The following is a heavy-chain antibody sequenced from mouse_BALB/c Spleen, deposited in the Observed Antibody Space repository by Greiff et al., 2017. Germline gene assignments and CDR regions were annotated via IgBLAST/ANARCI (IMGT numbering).Heavy chain of an antibody. CDR2: INPSSGYT. V-gene: IGHV1-4*01. Sequence: QVQLQQSGAELARPGASVKMSCKASGYTFTSYTMHWVKQRPGQGLEWIGYINPSSGYTNYNQKFKDKATLTADKSSSTAYMQLSSLTSEDSAVYYCARSHYYGRRGYYFDYWGQGTTLTVSS. CDR1: GYTFTSYT. D-gene: IGHD1-1*01. CDR3: ARSHYYGRRGYYFDY. J-gene: IGHJ2*01.